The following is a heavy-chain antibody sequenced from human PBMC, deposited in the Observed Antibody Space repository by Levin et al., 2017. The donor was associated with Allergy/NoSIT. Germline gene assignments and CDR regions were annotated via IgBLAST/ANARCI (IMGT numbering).Heavy chain of an antibody. CDR2: ISYDGSNK. Sequence: GGSLRLSCAASGFTFSSYGMHWVRQAPGKGLEWVAVISYDGSNKYYADSVKGRFTISRDNSKNTLYLQMNSLRAEDTAVYYCAKDVDYWGQGTLVTVSS. V-gene: IGHV3-30*18. J-gene: IGHJ4*02. CDR3: AKDVDY. CDR1: GFTFSSYG.